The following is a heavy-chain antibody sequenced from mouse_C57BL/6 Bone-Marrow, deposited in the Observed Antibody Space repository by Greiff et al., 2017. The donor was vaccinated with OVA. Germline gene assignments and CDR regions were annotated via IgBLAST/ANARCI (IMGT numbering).Heavy chain of an antibody. Sequence: VQLQQSGAELVRPGASVKLSCTASGFNIKDDYMPWVKQRPEQGLEWIGWIDPENGDTEYASKFQGKATITADTSSNTAYLQLSSLTSEDTAVYYGTTGYDGYYPFAYWGQGTLVTVSA. V-gene: IGHV14-4*01. CDR1: GFNIKDDY. CDR3: TTGYDGYYPFAY. CDR2: IDPENGDT. D-gene: IGHD2-3*01. J-gene: IGHJ3*01.